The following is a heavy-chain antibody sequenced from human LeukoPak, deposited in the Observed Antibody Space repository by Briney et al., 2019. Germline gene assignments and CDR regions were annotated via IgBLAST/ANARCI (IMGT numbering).Heavy chain of an antibody. CDR2: LYYSGST. V-gene: IGHV4-39*01. J-gene: IGHJ4*02. D-gene: IGHD6-13*01. CDR3: ARRVEYSSSWQPLSYFDY. CDR1: GGSISSSSYY. Sequence: SETLSLTCTVSGGSISSSSYYWGWIRQPPGKGLEWIGSLYYSGSTYYNPSLKSRVTISVDTSKNQFSLKLSSVTAADTAVYYCARRVEYSSSWQPLSYFDYWGQGTLVTVSS.